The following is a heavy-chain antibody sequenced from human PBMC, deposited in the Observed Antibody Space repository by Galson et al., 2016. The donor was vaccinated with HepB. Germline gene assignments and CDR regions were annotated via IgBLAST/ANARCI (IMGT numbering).Heavy chain of an antibody. D-gene: IGHD5-12*01. J-gene: IGHJ4*02. CDR3: ARGDTGYDAYLDY. Sequence: TLSLTCSVSGAYITSPDYFWSWIRQHPGKGLEWIGFINYSGTTFSPPSLKSRATVSIDTSEQQFSLNLSSVTAADTAIYYCARGDTGYDAYLDYWGPGILVTVSS. V-gene: IGHV4-31*03. CDR1: GAYITSPDYF. CDR2: INYSGTT.